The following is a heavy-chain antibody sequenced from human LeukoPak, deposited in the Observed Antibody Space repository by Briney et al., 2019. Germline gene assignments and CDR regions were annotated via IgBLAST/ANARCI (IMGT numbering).Heavy chain of an antibody. CDR3: ASGSGYYYYFHY. CDR2: IYYSGST. D-gene: IGHD3-3*01. J-gene: IGHJ4*02. V-gene: IGHV4-59*01. CDR1: GGSISSYY. Sequence: SETLSLTCTVSGGSISSYYWSWIRQPPGKGLEWIGYIYYSGSTNYNPSLKSRVTISVDTSKNQFSLKLSFVTAADTAVYYCASGSGYYYYFHYWGQGTLVTVSS.